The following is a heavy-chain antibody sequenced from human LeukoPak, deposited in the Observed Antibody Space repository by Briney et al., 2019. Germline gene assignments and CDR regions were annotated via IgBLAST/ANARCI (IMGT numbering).Heavy chain of an antibody. CDR2: ISWDGGST. J-gene: IGHJ4*02. CDR3: AKDMCSGGSCYSLDY. V-gene: IGHV3-43*01. Sequence: GGSLRLSCAASRFTFDDYTMHWVRQAPGKGLEWVSLISWDGGSTYYADSVKGRFTISRDNSKNSLYLQMNSLRTEDTALYYCAKDMCSGGSCYSLDYWGQGTLVTVSS. D-gene: IGHD2-15*01. CDR1: RFTFDDYT.